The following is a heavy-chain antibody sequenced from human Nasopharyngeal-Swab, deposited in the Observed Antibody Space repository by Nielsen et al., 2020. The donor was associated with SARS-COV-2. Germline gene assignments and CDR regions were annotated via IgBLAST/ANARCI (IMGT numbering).Heavy chain of an antibody. CDR3: AREVRGYIDY. CDR2: VYPGGST. D-gene: IGHD4/OR15-4a*01. V-gene: IGHV3-53*01. J-gene: IGHJ4*01. CDR1: GFIVSSNY. Sequence: GGSLRLSCAASGFIVSSNYMNWVLQAPGKGLEWVSTVYPGGSTYYADPVEGRFILSRDNSNLYLQMNNLRADDTAVYYCAREVRGYIDYWGQGTLVTVSS.